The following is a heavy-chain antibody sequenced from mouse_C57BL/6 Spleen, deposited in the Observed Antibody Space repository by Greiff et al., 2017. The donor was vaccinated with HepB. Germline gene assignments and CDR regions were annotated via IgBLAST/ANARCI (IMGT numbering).Heavy chain of an antibody. Sequence: VQLQQSGAELVKPGASVKISCKASGYAFSSYWMNWVKQRPGKGLEWIGQLYPGDGDTNYNGKFKGTATLTADKSSSTAYMQLNSLTSEDSAVYFCARERSYYSNYGFFDYRGQGTTLTVSS. J-gene: IGHJ2*01. CDR1: GYAFSSYW. CDR2: LYPGDGDT. D-gene: IGHD2-5*01. V-gene: IGHV1-80*01. CDR3: ARERSYYSNYGFFDY.